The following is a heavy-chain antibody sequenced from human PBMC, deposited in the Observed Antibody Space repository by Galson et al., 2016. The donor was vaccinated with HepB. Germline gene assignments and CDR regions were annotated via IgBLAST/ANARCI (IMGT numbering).Heavy chain of an antibody. CDR3: ARDPSGIAGEPDGFDI. V-gene: IGHV3-23*01. CDR1: GFMFNRYA. CDR2: ISGSGGGST. D-gene: IGHD6-13*01. Sequence: SLRLSCAGSGFMFNRYAINWVRQAPGEGLEWVSVISGSGGGSTYYADSVKGRFTISRDNSKNTLYLQMNSLRAEDTAVYFCARDPSGIAGEPDGFDIWGQGTMVTVSS. J-gene: IGHJ3*02.